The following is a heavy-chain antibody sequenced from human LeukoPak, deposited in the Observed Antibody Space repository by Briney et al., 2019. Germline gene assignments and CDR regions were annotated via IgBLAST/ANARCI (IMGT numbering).Heavy chain of an antibody. CDR1: GFTFSRYW. CDR2: IKQDESET. CDR3: ARDRFDPWYSSSWHYGMDV. J-gene: IGHJ6*02. D-gene: IGHD6-13*01. Sequence: GGSLRLSCAASGFTFSRYWMSWVRQAPGKGLEWVANIKQDESETHYVDSVKGRFTISRDNAKNSLYLQMNSLRAEDTAVYYCARDRFDPWYSSSWHYGMDVWGQGTTVTVSS. V-gene: IGHV3-7*01.